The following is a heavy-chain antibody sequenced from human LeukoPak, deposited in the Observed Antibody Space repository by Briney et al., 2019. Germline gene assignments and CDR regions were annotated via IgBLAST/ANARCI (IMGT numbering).Heavy chain of an antibody. Sequence: GGSLRLSCAASGFTFSTYAMTWVRQAPGKGLEWVSTISGSGGNTYYADSVKGRFTISRDTSKNTLYLQMNSPRAEDTAVYYCAKDMYYDSSGPVFDYWGQGTLVTVSS. V-gene: IGHV3-23*01. D-gene: IGHD3-22*01. CDR1: GFTFSTYA. CDR3: AKDMYYDSSGPVFDY. J-gene: IGHJ4*02. CDR2: ISGSGGNT.